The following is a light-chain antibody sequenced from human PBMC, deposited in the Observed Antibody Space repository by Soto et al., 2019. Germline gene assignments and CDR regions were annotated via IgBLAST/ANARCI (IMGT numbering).Light chain of an antibody. CDR2: KNS. V-gene: IGLV1-47*01. CDR1: SSNVGNNY. Sequence: QAVVTQPPSASGTPGQRVTISCSGSSSNVGNNYVYWYQQVPGTAPKLLMYKNSQRPSGVPDRFSGSKSGTSASLAISGLRSEDEADYYCAAWDDSLSGWVFGGGTKLTVL. CDR3: AAWDDSLSGWV. J-gene: IGLJ3*02.